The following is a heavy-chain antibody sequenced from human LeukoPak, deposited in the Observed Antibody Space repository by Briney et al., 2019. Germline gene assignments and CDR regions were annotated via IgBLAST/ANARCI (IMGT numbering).Heavy chain of an antibody. CDR1: GGSFSGYY. D-gene: IGHD6-13*01. CDR3: ARGIKVGAAAGSWFGP. V-gene: IGHV4-34*01. CDR2: INHSGST. J-gene: IGHJ5*02. Sequence: SETLSLTCAVYGGSFSGYYWSWIRQPPGKGLEWIGEINHSGSTNYNPSLKSRVTISVDTSKNQFSLKLSSVTAADTAVYYCARGIKVGAAAGSWFGPWGQGTLVTVSS.